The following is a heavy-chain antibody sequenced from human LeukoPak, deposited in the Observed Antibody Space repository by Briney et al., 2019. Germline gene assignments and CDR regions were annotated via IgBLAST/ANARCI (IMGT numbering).Heavy chain of an antibody. V-gene: IGHV3-48*03. CDR2: ISSSGSTI. Sequence: GGSLRLSCAASGFTLSNFEMNWVRQAPGKGLEWVSYISSSGSTIYYADSVKGRFTISRDNAKNSLYLQMNSLRAEDTAVYYCARGTYYYDSSGYFDYWGQGTLVTVSS. CDR3: ARGTYYYDSSGYFDY. J-gene: IGHJ4*02. CDR1: GFTLSNFE. D-gene: IGHD3-22*01.